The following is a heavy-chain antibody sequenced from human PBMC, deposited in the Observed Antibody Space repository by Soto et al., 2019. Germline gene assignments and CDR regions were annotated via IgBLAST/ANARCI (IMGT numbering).Heavy chain of an antibody. CDR2: LGVGRGNK. J-gene: IGHJ4*02. CDR3: AAVPVLRFLKWLPAYFGY. D-gene: IGHD3-3*01. CDR1: GCMFNSSA. V-gene: IGHV1-58*01. Sequence: AAVNVSCKPSGCMFNSSAVQGVRQARAQRLEGIGWLGVGRGNKHYAQHFQERVTLTRDMSTGTAYMELSSLRSEDTAVYYCAAVPVLRFLKWLPAYFGYWGRGTLVTVSS.